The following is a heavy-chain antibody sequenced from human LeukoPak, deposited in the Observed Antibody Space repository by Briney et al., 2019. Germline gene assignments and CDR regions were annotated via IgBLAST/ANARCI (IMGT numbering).Heavy chain of an antibody. D-gene: IGHD2-2*01. CDR1: GGSFSGYY. V-gene: IGHV4-34*01. CDR3: ARGYCSSTSCYNWFDP. Sequence: PSETLSLTCAVYGGSFSGYYWSWIRQPPGKGLEWIGEINHSGSTNYNLSLKSRVTISVDTSKNQFSLKLSSVTAADTAVYYCARGYCSSTSCYNWFDPWGQGTLVTVSS. J-gene: IGHJ5*02. CDR2: INHSGST.